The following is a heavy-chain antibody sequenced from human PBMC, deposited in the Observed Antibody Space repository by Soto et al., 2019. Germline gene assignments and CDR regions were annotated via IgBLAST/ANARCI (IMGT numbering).Heavy chain of an antibody. Sequence: GGSLRLSCGASGFKCGGYGGNWVRQAQGKGLEWVSYISSSSSTIYYADSVKGRFTISRDNAKNSLYLQMNSLRDEDTAVYYCASERRNDFWSGINYYYYYGMDVWGQGTTVTVSS. CDR3: ASERRNDFWSGINYYYYYGMDV. CDR1: GFKCGGYG. V-gene: IGHV3-48*02. CDR2: ISSSSSTI. J-gene: IGHJ6*02. D-gene: IGHD3-3*01.